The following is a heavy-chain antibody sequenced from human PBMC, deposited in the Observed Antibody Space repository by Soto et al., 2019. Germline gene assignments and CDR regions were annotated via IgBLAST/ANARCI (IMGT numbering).Heavy chain of an antibody. CDR2: FSGGSGRT. CDR3: VRWNGYGDY. J-gene: IGHJ4*02. CDR1: GFTFTNYG. D-gene: IGHD1-1*01. V-gene: IGHV3-23*01. Sequence: VQLLASGGGLVQPGGSLSLSCVVSGFTFTNYGVTWVRQAPGKGLEWVSGFSGGSGRTHYRASVKGRFTISRDDSKNTVYLQMNSLGVADTAVYYCVRWNGYGDYWGQGTLVTVSA.